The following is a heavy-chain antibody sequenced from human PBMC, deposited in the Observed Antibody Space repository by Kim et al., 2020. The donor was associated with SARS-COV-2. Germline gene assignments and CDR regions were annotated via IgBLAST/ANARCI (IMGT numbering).Heavy chain of an antibody. D-gene: IGHD3-9*01. Sequence: GGSLRLSCAASGFAFINAWMSWVRQAPGKGLEWVGRIKSKTDGETTEYAAPVKGRFTISRDDSKNTLYLQMNSLKTEDSALYYCTTDPTYESLTGSTWRDPWGQGTLVTVSS. J-gene: IGHJ5*02. CDR3: TTDPTYESLTGSTWRDP. V-gene: IGHV3-15*01. CDR2: IKSKTDGETT. CDR1: GFAFINAW.